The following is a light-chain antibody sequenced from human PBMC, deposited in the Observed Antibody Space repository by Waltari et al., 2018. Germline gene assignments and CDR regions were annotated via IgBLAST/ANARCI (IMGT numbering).Light chain of an antibody. V-gene: IGLV8-61*01. J-gene: IGLJ3*02. CDR3: VLHVADAIML. CDR1: SGSVSTSHW. CDR2: NPN. Sequence: QTVVTQEPSISVSPGGTVTLTCALNSGSVSTSHWPTWCQQTPGQAPRTLIYNPNRRSSGVPDRFSGSILGNKAALTITGAQADDESHYYCVLHVADAIMLFGGGTKLTVL.